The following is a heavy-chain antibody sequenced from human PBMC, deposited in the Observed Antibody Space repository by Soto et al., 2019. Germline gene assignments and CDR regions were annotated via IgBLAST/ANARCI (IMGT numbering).Heavy chain of an antibody. CDR3: ARDRGYCTSGVCHTATRNYGMDV. CDR1: GFTFSSYA. Sequence: PGGSLRLSCAASGFTFSSYAMHWVRQAPGKGLEWVAVISYDGSNKYYADSVKGRFTISRDNSKNTLYLQMNSLRAEDTAVYYCARDRGYCTSGVCHTATRNYGMDVWGQGTTVTVSS. J-gene: IGHJ6*02. V-gene: IGHV3-30-3*01. D-gene: IGHD2-8*01. CDR2: ISYDGSNK.